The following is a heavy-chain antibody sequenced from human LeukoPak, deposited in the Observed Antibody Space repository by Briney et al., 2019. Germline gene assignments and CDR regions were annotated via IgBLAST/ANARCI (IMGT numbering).Heavy chain of an antibody. J-gene: IGHJ3*02. CDR1: GFSFSSTYW. V-gene: IGHV3-7*01. CDR3: AIDPPWESDAFDI. D-gene: IGHD1-26*01. CDR2: MKQDGSKK. Sequence: GGSLRLSRVGSGFSFSSTYWMTWARQAPGKGLEWVANMKQDGSKKYYVDSVKGRFTISRDNAKNSLYLQMNSLRVEDTALYYCAIDPPWESDAFDIWGHGTMVTVSS.